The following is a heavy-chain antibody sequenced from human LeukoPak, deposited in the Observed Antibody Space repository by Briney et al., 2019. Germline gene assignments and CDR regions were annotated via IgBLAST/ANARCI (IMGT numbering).Heavy chain of an antibody. D-gene: IGHD3-22*01. CDR2: ISAYNGNT. CDR1: GYTFTSYG. Sequence: ASVKVSCKASGYTFTSYGISWVRQAPGQGLEWMGWISAYNGNTNYAQKPQGRVTMTTDTSTSTAYMELRSLRSDDTAVYYCAREDYYDSSGYSPIIDYWGQGTLVTVSS. CDR3: AREDYYDSSGYSPIIDY. V-gene: IGHV1-18*01. J-gene: IGHJ4*02.